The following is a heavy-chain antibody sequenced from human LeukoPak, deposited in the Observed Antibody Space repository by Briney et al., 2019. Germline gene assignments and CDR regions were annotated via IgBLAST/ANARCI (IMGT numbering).Heavy chain of an antibody. CDR2: INTNTGNP. J-gene: IGHJ4*02. CDR3: ARDTGFSMLRGILF. Sequence: ASVKVSCKASGYTFTNYGMNWVRQAPGQGLEWMGWINTNTGNPTYAQGFTGRFVFSLDTSVSTAYLQISSLKAEDTAVYYCARDTGFSMLRGILFWGQGTLVTVSS. V-gene: IGHV7-4-1*02. D-gene: IGHD3-10*01. CDR1: GYTFTNYG.